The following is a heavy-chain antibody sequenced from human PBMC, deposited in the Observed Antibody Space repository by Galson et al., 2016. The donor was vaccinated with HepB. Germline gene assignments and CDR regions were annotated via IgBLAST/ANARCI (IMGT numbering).Heavy chain of an antibody. CDR3: ARDAMGRGSGSYSAFDY. Sequence: SLRLSCAASGFSFNTYSMHWVRQAPGQGLEWVAAITPAGDKQYYTDSVRGRFTISRDNSNNMMYLQMNSLRPEDTSVYYCARDAMGRGSGSYSAFDYWGQGTLVAVSS. CDR2: ITPAGDKQ. V-gene: IGHV3-30*04. J-gene: IGHJ4*02. D-gene: IGHD1-26*01. CDR1: GFSFNTYS.